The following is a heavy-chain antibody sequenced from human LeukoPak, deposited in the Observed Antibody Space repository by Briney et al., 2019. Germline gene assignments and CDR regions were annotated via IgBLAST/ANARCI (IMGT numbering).Heavy chain of an antibody. CDR2: IYTSGST. CDR1: GGSVSSYY. J-gene: IGHJ5*02. Sequence: SETLSLTCTVSGGSVSSYYWSWIRQPAGKGLEWIGRIYTSGSTNYNPSLKSRVTMSVDTSKNQFSLKLSSVTAADTAVYYCARGQSHYDFWSGYYHWGQGTLVTVSS. CDR3: ARGQSHYDFWSGYYH. D-gene: IGHD3-3*01. V-gene: IGHV4-4*07.